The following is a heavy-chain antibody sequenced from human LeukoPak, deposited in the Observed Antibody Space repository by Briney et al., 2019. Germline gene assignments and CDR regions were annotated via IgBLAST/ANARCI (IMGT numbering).Heavy chain of an antibody. V-gene: IGHV1-8*01. J-gene: IGHJ6*03. Sequence: GASVTVSCKASGYTFTSYDINWVRQATGQGLEWMGWMNPNSGNTGYAQKFQGRVTMTRNTSISTAYMELSSLRSEDMAVYYCAIRYGSGEKYYYYYYMDVWGRGTTVTVSS. CDR2: MNPNSGNT. D-gene: IGHD3-10*01. CDR1: GYTFTSYD. CDR3: AIRYGSGEKYYYYYYMDV.